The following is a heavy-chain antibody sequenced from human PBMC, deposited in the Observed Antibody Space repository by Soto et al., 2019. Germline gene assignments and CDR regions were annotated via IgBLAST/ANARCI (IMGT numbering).Heavy chain of an antibody. CDR3: AFEIAVAGTSGSFDY. CDR2: ISGSGGST. CDR1: GFTFSSYA. J-gene: IGHJ4*02. Sequence: PGGSLRLSCAASGFTFSSYAMSWVRQAPGKGLEWVPAISGSGGSTYYADSVKGRFTISRDNAKNTLFLQMNSLRAEDTAVYYCAFEIAVAGTSGSFDYWGQGTLVTVSS. V-gene: IGHV3-23*01. D-gene: IGHD6-19*01.